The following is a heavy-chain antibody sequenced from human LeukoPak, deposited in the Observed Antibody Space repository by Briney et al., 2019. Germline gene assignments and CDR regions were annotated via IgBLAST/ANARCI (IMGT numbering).Heavy chain of an antibody. CDR3: ARDRPRIGDGDYPRAVASV. J-gene: IGHJ4*02. Sequence: GGSLRLSCAASGFTVSSNYMNWVRQAPGKGLGWVSVIYSGGSTYYADSVKGRFTISRDNSKNTPYLQMNSLRAEDTAVYYCARDRPRIGDGDYPRAVASVWGQGTLVTVSS. D-gene: IGHD4-17*01. V-gene: IGHV3-66*01. CDR2: IYSGGST. CDR1: GFTVSSNY.